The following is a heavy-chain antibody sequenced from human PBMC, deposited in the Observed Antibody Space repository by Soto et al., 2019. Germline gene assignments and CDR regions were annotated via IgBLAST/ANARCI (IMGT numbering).Heavy chain of an antibody. CDR3: AREGEEYSCSDY. V-gene: IGHV1-46*03. CDR2: INPSTTTT. D-gene: IGHD3-10*01. J-gene: IGHJ4*02. CDR1: GYPFTRYH. Sequence: ASVKVSCKASGYPFTRYHMHWVRQAPGQGLEWLGVINPSTTTTYAQKFQGRVTMTRDTSTSTVYMELSSLRSDDTAVYYCAREGEEYSCSDYWGPGSLVTVSS.